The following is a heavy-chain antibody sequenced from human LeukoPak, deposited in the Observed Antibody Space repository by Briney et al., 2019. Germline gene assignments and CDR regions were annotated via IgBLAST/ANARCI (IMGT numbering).Heavy chain of an antibody. J-gene: IGHJ4*02. CDR3: ARESNYDSSGLDY. Sequence: GGSLRLSCASSGFNFRSFGLSWVRQAPGKGLVWVSRINSDGSSTSYADSVKGRFTISRDNAKNTLYLQMNSLRAEDTAVYYCARESNYDSSGLDYWGQGTLVTVSS. CDR2: INSDGSST. V-gene: IGHV3-74*01. CDR1: GFNFRSFG. D-gene: IGHD3-22*01.